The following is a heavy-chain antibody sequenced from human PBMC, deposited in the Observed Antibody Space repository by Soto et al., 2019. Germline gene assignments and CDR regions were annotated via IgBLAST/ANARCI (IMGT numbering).Heavy chain of an antibody. CDR1: GFTFSSYA. Sequence: QVHLVESGGGVVQPGRSLRLSCAASGFTFSSYAMHWVRQAPGKGLEWVAAISYDGNNKYYADSVKGRVINSRDNSKNTLSRHMNSLRAEDTAVYYCARETPTTVTTDYWGQGTLVTVSS. J-gene: IGHJ4*02. D-gene: IGHD4-17*01. CDR3: ARETPTTVTTDY. CDR2: ISYDGNNK. V-gene: IGHV3-30-3*01.